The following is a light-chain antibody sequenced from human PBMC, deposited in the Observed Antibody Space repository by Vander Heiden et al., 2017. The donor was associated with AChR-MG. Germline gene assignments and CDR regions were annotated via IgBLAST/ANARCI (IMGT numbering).Light chain of an antibody. CDR2: DVR. Sequence: QSALTQPASVSGSPGQSITISCPGTSSDIGRYNYVSWYQQHPGKVPKLLIYDVRNRPSGVSTRFSGSKSGNTASLTISGLQAEDEADYYCTSFTTINTYVFGTGTEVTVL. CDR1: SSDIGRYNY. CDR3: TSFTTINTYV. J-gene: IGLJ1*01. V-gene: IGLV2-14*03.